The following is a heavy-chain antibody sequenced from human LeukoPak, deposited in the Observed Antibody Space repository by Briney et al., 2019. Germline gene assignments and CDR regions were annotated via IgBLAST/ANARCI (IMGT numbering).Heavy chain of an antibody. D-gene: IGHD1-26*01. CDR1: GLSFSSFA. Sequence: PGGSLRLSCAASGLSFSSFAMSWVRQGPARGLEWVSSIRGNGETFYADSVKGRFTISRDNSKNTLYLQMNSLRAEDTAVYYCAKLHSGSYYAYYFDYWGQGTLVTVSS. J-gene: IGHJ4*02. CDR2: IRGNGET. CDR3: AKLHSGSYYAYYFDY. V-gene: IGHV3-23*01.